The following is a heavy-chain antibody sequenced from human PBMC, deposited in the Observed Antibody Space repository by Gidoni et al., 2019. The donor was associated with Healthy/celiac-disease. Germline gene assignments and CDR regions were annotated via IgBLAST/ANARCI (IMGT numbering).Heavy chain of an antibody. CDR2: ISGSGGST. Sequence: EVQLLESGGGLVQPGGSLRLSCAAAGFTFSSYAMSWVRQAPGKGLEWSSAISGSGGSTYDADSVKGRFTISRDNSKNTLYLQMNSLRAEDTAVYYCAKGFGREGYYGMDVWGQGTTVTVSS. J-gene: IGHJ6*02. V-gene: IGHV3-23*01. D-gene: IGHD3-22*01. CDR1: GFTFSSYA. CDR3: AKGFGREGYYGMDV.